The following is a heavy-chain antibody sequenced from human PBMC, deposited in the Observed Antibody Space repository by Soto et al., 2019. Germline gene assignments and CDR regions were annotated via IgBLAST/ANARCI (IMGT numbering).Heavy chain of an antibody. CDR3: ARDLGGLWELPATDYYYYYMDV. CDR2: ISAYNGNT. D-gene: IGHD1-26*01. Sequence: ASVKVSCKASGYTFTSYGISWVRQAPGQGLEWMGWISAYNGNTNYAQKLQGRVTMTTDTSTSTAYMELRSLRSDDTAVYYCARDLGGLWELPATDYYYYYMDVWGKGTTVTVSS. V-gene: IGHV1-18*01. J-gene: IGHJ6*03. CDR1: GYTFTSYG.